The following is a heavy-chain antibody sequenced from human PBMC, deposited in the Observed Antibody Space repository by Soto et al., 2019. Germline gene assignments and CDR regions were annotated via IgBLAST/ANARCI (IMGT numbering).Heavy chain of an antibody. CDR2: IDWDDDK. J-gene: IGHJ4*02. CDR1: GFSVITILIG. D-gene: IGHD1-26*01. V-gene: IGHV2-70*01. Sequence: SGPTLVTPTQTLTLTLTFSGFSVITILIGVRGIRQPPGKALEWLALIDWDDDKYYSTSLKTRLTISKDTSKNQVVLTMTNMDPGDTATYYCARTQPELLFDFWGQGTLVTVSS. CDR3: ARTQPELLFDF.